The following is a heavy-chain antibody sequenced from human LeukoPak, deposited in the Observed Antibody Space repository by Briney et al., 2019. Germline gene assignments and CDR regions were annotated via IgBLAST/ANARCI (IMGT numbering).Heavy chain of an antibody. J-gene: IGHJ4*02. CDR2: INPTSGYT. Sequence: PGGSLRLSCAASGFTFSDYYMSWIRQAPGKGLEWLSYINPTSGYTPYADSVRGRFTISRDNAKNSLYLQMNSLRAEDTAVYYCAGEGDYWHRFDYWGRGTLVTVSS. V-gene: IGHV3-11*05. CDR1: GFTFSDYY. D-gene: IGHD4-17*01. CDR3: AGEGDYWHRFDY.